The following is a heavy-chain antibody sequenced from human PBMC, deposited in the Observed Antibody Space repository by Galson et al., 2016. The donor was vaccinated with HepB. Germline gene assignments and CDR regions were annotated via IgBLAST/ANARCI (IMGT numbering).Heavy chain of an antibody. Sequence: SLRLSCAASGFSFSSYGIHWVRRAPGKGLEWVAVIWYDGSNKFYADSVKGRFTVSRDNSKNTLFLQMNSLRADDTAVYYCARDWGSYVDYWGQGTLVTVSS. CDR1: GFSFSSYG. V-gene: IGHV3-33*01. CDR3: ARDWGSYVDY. CDR2: IWYDGSNK. J-gene: IGHJ4*02. D-gene: IGHD3-16*01.